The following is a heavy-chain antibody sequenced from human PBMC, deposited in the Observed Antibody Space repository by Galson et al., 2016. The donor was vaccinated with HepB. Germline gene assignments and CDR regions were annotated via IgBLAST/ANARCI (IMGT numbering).Heavy chain of an antibody. CDR1: GYSFTGYH. V-gene: IGHV1-2*02. D-gene: IGHD6-19*01. J-gene: IGHJ5*02. Sequence: SVKVSCKASGYSFTGYHLHWVRQAPGQGLEWMGWIIPSSGGTTFAQKFQGRVILSRDTSISTAYMELSRLTSDDTAIYYCAKDRGSGWHLGSWGPGTLVTVSS. CDR3: AKDRGSGWHLGS. CDR2: IIPSSGGT.